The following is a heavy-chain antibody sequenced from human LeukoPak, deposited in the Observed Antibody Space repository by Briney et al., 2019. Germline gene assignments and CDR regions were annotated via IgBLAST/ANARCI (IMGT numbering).Heavy chain of an antibody. CDR2: ISAYNGNT. Sequence: ASVKVSCKASGYTFTSYGISWVRQALGQGLEWMGWISAYNGNTNYAQKLQGRVTMTTDTSTSTAYMELRSLRSDDTAVYYCARTTVTPEDFDYWGQGTLVTVSS. J-gene: IGHJ4*02. D-gene: IGHD4-17*01. V-gene: IGHV1-18*01. CDR3: ARTTVTPEDFDY. CDR1: GYTFTSYG.